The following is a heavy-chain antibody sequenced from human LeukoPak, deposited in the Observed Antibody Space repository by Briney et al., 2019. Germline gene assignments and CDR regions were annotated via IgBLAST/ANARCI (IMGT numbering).Heavy chain of an antibody. CDR2: INHSGST. Sequence: KPSETLSLTCAVYGGSFSGYYWSWIRQPPGKGLEWIGEINHSGSTNYNPSLKSRVTISVDTSKNQLSLKLSSVTAADTAVYYCARSKLRFLEWLLDYWGQGTLVTVSS. CDR3: ARSKLRFLEWLLDY. V-gene: IGHV4-34*01. D-gene: IGHD3-3*01. CDR1: GGSFSGYY. J-gene: IGHJ4*02.